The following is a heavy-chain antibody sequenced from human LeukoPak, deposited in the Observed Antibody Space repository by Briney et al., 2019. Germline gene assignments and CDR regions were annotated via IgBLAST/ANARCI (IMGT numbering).Heavy chain of an antibody. Sequence: SETLSLTCTVSGGSISSGGYYWSWIRQHPGKGLEWIGYIYYSGSTNYNPSLKSRVTISIDTSRNQFSLKLTSVTAADTAVYYCARDWGAMAGYAFGVWGQGTTVTVSS. CDR1: GGSISSGGYY. D-gene: IGHD1-26*01. CDR2: IYYSGST. V-gene: IGHV4-61*08. J-gene: IGHJ6*02. CDR3: ARDWGAMAGYAFGV.